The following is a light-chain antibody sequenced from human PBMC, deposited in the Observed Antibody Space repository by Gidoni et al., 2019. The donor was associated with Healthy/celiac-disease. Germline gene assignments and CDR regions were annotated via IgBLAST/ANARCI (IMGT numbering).Light chain of an antibody. Sequence: EIVLTQSPGTLSLSPGERATLSCRASQSVSSSYLAWYQQKPGQAPRLLIYGASSRATGIPDRFSGSGSGTDFTLTISRLEPEDVAVYYCQQYGSSPPRVTFGPGTKVDIK. V-gene: IGKV3-20*01. CDR2: GAS. CDR1: QSVSSSY. CDR3: QQYGSSPPRVT. J-gene: IGKJ3*01.